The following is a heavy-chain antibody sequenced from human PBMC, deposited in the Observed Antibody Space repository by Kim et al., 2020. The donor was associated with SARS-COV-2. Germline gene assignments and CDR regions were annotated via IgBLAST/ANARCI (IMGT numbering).Heavy chain of an antibody. CDR1: GYTFTNYN. J-gene: IGHJ3*02. D-gene: IGHD4-4*01. CDR3: ARLDYNNYVIFFYAFDI. V-gene: IGHV1-2*02. CDR2: INPNSGDA. Sequence: ASVKVSCQASGYTFTNYNIHWVRQAPGQGLEWMGWINPNSGDASYAQKFQGRVTMTRDTSVSTANMDLSRLTSDDTAVYYCARLDYNNYVIFFYAFDIWGQGTMVTVSS.